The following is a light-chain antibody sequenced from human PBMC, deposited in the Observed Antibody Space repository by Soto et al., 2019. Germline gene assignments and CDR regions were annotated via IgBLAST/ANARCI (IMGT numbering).Light chain of an antibody. J-gene: IGKJ4*01. CDR1: QSVSSSY. CDR3: QRYGSSPPLT. Sequence: EIVLMQSPGTLSLSAGERATLSCRASQSVSSSYLAWYQQKPGQAPRLLIDGASRRATGIPDRFSGSGSGTDFTLTISRLEPQDFAVYYCQRYGSSPPLTFGGGTKVDIK. V-gene: IGKV3-20*01. CDR2: GAS.